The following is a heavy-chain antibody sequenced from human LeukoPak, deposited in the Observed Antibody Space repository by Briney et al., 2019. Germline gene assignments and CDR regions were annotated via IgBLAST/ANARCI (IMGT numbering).Heavy chain of an antibody. CDR1: GGTFSSYA. CDR3: ARDSGGVVKARPEYFQH. J-gene: IGHJ1*01. D-gene: IGHD3-22*01. CDR2: IIPIFGTA. Sequence: SVKVSCKASGGTFSSYAISWVRQAPGQGLEWMGGIIPIFGTANYAQKFQGRVTITADKSTSTAYMELSSLRSEDTAVYYCARDSGGVVKARPEYFQHWGQGTLVTVSS. V-gene: IGHV1-69*06.